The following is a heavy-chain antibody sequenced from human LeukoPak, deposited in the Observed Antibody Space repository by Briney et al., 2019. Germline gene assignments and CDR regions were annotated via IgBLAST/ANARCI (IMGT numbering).Heavy chain of an antibody. CDR2: INSDGINT. CDR3: ARDSNYYGSGSYYD. D-gene: IGHD3-10*01. V-gene: IGHV3-74*01. Sequence: GSLRLSCAASGFTFSNYWMHWVRQAPGKGLVWVSRINSDGINTSYADSVKGRFTISRDNAKNTLNLQMNSLRAEDTAVYYCARDSNYYGSGSYYDWGQGTLVTVSS. J-gene: IGHJ4*02. CDR1: GFTFSNYW.